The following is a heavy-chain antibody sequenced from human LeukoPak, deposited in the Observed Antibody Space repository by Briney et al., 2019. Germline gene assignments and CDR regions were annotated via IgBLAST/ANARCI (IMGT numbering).Heavy chain of an antibody. J-gene: IGHJ4*02. CDR3: ARGGRQVITAVGY. CDR2: ISYDGSNK. Sequence: PGGSLRLSCAASGFTFSSYAMHWVRQAPGKGLEWVAVISYDGSNKYYADSVKGRFTISRDNSKNTLYLQMHSLRAEDTAVYYCARGGRQVITAVGYWGQGTLVTVSS. D-gene: IGHD3-22*01. CDR1: GFTFSSYA. V-gene: IGHV3-30*04.